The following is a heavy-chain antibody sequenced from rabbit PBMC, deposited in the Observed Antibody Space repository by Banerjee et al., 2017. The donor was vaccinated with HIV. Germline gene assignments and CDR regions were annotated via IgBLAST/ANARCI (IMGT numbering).Heavy chain of an antibody. J-gene: IGHJ4*01. V-gene: IGHV1S40*01. Sequence: QSLEESGGDLVKPGASLTLTCIASGVSFSGDSYMCWVRQAPGKGLEWIACINAATAKPVYATWAKGRFTISRTSSTTVTLRMTSLTAADTATYFCARDLVGVIGWNFYLWGQGTLVTVS. CDR1: GVSFSGDSY. D-gene: IGHD1-1*01. CDR3: ARDLVGVIGWNFYL. CDR2: INAATAKP.